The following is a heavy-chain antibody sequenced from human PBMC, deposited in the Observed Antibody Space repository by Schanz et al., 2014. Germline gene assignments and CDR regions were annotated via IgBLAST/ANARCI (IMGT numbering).Heavy chain of an antibody. CDR3: ARLRGGGVIITT. CDR2: MYSSGST. Sequence: QLQLQESGPGLVKASETLSLTCSVSGGSINSGGYRWGWIRQPPGKGLEWIGTMYSSGSTYYNPSRKSGANITQATSGTRFPLKVISATAADTALYYCARLRGGGVIITTWGQGTLVTVSS. J-gene: IGHJ5*02. V-gene: IGHV4-39*01. CDR1: GGSINSGGYR. D-gene: IGHD3-10*01.